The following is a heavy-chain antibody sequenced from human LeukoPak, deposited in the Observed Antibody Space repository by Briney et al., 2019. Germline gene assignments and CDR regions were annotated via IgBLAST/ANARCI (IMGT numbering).Heavy chain of an antibody. J-gene: IGHJ5*02. CDR3: ARVAQAGISGVVLAPNWFDP. Sequence: SETLSLTCTVSGHSISSAYYWGWIRQSPGKGLEWIGSIHHSGTTYYNVSLKSRLTTSIDTSKNQFSLKMTSVTAADTAIYYCARVAQAGISGVVLAPNWFDPWGQGTLVTVSS. CDR1: GHSISSAYY. CDR2: IHHSGTT. V-gene: IGHV4-38-2*02. D-gene: IGHD3-3*01.